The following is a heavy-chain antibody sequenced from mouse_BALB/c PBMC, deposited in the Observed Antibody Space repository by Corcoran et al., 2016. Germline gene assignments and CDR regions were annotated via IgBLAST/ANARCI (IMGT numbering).Heavy chain of an antibody. CDR1: GYTFTTAG. V-gene: IGHV9-4*02. CDR3: ARYGNYYYAMDY. CDR2: INTHSGVP. D-gene: IGHD2-1*01. J-gene: IGHJ4*01. Sequence: QIQLVQSGPELKKPGETVRISCKASGYTFTTAGMQWVQKMPGKGLKWIGWINTHSGVPKYAEDFKGRFAFSLETSASTAYLQISNPKNEDTATYFCARYGNYYYAMDYWGQGTSVTVSS.